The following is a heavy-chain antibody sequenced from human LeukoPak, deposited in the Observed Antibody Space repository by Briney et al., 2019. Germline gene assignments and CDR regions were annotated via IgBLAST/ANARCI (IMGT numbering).Heavy chain of an antibody. CDR3: ARNCSGGSCYAPGYFDL. Sequence: PGGSLRLSCVASGLSVSSNYMSWVRQAPGKGLEWVSSITSSSSYIYYADSVKGRFTISRDNAKNSLYLQMNSLRAEDTAVYYCARNCSGGSCYAPGYFDLWGRGTLVTVSS. CDR2: ITSSSSYI. D-gene: IGHD2-15*01. J-gene: IGHJ2*01. CDR1: GLSVSSNY. V-gene: IGHV3-21*01.